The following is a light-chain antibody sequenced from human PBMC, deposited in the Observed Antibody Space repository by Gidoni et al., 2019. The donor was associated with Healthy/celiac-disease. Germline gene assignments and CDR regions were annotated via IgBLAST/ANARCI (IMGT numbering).Light chain of an antibody. CDR2: GKN. Sequence: SSELTQDPAVSVALGQTVRITCQGDSLRSYYASWYQQKPEQAPVLVIYGKNNRPSWIPDRFSGSNSGNTASLTITGAQAEDEADYYCNSRDSSGNHLYWVFGGGTKLTV. CDR3: NSRDSSGNHLYWV. V-gene: IGLV3-19*01. CDR1: SLRSYY. J-gene: IGLJ3*02.